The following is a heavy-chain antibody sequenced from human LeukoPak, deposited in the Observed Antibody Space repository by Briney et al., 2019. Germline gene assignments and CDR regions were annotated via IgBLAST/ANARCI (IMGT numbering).Heavy chain of an antibody. Sequence: ASVKVSCKASGYTFTSYGISWVRQAPGQGLEWMGWISAYNGNTNYAQKLQGRVTMITDTSTSTAYMELRSLRSDDTAVYYCARGGHMITFGGVIVDYYYYMDVWGKGTTVTISS. CDR2: ISAYNGNT. J-gene: IGHJ6*03. CDR3: ARGGHMITFGGVIVDYYYYMDV. V-gene: IGHV1-18*01. CDR1: GYTFTSYG. D-gene: IGHD3-16*02.